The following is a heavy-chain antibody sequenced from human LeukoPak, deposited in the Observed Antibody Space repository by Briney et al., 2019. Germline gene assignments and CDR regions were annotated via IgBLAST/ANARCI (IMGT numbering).Heavy chain of an antibody. CDR2: IYYSGST. Sequence: SESLSLTCTVSGGSISSSSYYWGWIRQPPGKGLEWIGSIYYSGSTYYNPSLKSRVTISVDTSKNQFSLKLSSVTAADTAVYYCARREEWELPFDCWGQGTLVTVSS. CDR3: ARREEWELPFDC. D-gene: IGHD1-26*01. J-gene: IGHJ4*02. CDR1: GGSISSSSYY. V-gene: IGHV4-39*01.